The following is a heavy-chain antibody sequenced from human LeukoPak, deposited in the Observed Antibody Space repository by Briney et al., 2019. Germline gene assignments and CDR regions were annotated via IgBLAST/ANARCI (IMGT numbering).Heavy chain of an antibody. D-gene: IGHD2-15*01. J-gene: IGHJ3*02. Sequence: SETLSLTCTVSGGSISSYYWNWIRQPPGKGLEWIGYIYYSGSTNYNPSLKSRVTISVDTSKNQFSLKLSSVTAADTAVYYCARLVVVAALDIWGQGTMVTVSS. V-gene: IGHV4-59*01. CDR3: ARLVVVAALDI. CDR1: GGSISSYY. CDR2: IYYSGST.